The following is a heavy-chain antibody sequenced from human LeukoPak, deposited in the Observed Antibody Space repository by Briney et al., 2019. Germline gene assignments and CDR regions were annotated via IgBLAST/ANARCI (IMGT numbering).Heavy chain of an antibody. CDR3: ARANGMDV. CDR1: GFTFSNYG. CDR2: ISYDGSNK. Sequence: GRSLRLSCAASGFTFSNYGMHWVRQAPGKGLEWVAIISYDGSNKYYADSVKGRFTISRDNSKNTLYLQMSSLRDEDTAVYYCARANGMDVWGQGTTVTVSS. V-gene: IGHV3-30*03. J-gene: IGHJ6*02.